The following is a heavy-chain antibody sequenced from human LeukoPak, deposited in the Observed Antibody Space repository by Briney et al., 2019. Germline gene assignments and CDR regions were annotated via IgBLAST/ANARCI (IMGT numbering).Heavy chain of an antibody. J-gene: IGHJ4*02. CDR3: ARDRYGDYYFDY. CDR2: IYYSGST. V-gene: IGHV4-59*01. Sequence: SETLSLTCTGSGGSISSYYWSWIRQPPGKGLEWIGYIYYSGSTNYNPSLKSRVTISVDTSKNQFSLKLSSVTAADPAVYYCARDRYGDYYFDYWGQGTLVTVSS. D-gene: IGHD4-17*01. CDR1: GGSISSYY.